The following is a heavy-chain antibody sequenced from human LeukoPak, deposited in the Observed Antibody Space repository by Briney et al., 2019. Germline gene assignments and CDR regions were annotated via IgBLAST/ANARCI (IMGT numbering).Heavy chain of an antibody. Sequence: PSETLSLTCTVSGGSISSYYWSWIRQPAGKGLEWIGRIYTSGSTNYNPSLKSRVTISVDTSKNQFSLKLSSVTAADTAVYYCARVNTPYCSSNSCYRWENWGQGTLVTVSS. CDR3: ARVNTPYCSSNSCYRWEN. CDR2: IYTSGST. J-gene: IGHJ4*02. D-gene: IGHD2-2*01. V-gene: IGHV4-4*07. CDR1: GGSISSYY.